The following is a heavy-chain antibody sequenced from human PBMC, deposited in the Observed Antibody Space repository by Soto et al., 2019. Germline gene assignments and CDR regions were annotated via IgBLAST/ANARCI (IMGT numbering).Heavy chain of an antibody. CDR3: AKDYSGGDSSGYYIAYYGMDV. CDR2: ISGSGGST. J-gene: IGHJ6*02. V-gene: IGHV3-23*01. D-gene: IGHD3-22*01. CDR1: GFTFSSYA. Sequence: GSLRLSCAASGFTFSSYAMSWVRQAPGKGLEWVSAISGSGGSTYYADSVKGRFTISRDNSKNTLYLQMNSLRAEDTAVYYCAKDYSGGDSSGYYIAYYGMDVWGQGTTVTVSS.